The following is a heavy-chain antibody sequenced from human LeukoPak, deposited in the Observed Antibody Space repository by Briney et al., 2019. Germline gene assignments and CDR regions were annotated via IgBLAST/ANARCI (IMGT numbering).Heavy chain of an antibody. D-gene: IGHD3-3*01. V-gene: IGHV3-21*01. J-gene: IGHJ4*02. CDR2: ISSSSYI. CDR3: VRDGTPYYDSWSGYSSD. Sequence: GGSLRLSCAASGFTFSSYSMNWVRQAPGKGLEWVSSISSSSYIYYADSVKGRFTISRDNAKNSLYLQMNSLRAEDTAVYYCVRDGTPYYDSWSGYSSDWGQGTLVTVSS. CDR1: GFTFSSYS.